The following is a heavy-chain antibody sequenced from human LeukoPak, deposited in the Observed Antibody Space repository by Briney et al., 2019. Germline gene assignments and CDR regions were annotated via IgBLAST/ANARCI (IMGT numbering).Heavy chain of an antibody. CDR1: GVSISNHIYY. V-gene: IGHV4-39*01. CDR2: VYYTGNA. J-gene: IGHJ3*02. Sequence: ASETLSLTCAVSGVSISNHIYYWDWIRQTPGKGLEWIGAVYYTGNAYYNPSLKSRVTISVDTSDNRFSLHLSSVNAADTAIYYCARLRALSGHRGAFDIWGQGTTVTVSS. CDR3: ARLRALSGHRGAFDI. D-gene: IGHD5/OR15-5a*01.